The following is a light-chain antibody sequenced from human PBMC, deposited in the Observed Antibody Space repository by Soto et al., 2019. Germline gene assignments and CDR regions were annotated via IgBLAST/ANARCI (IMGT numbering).Light chain of an antibody. CDR3: SSYAGRYSVV. Sequence: QSALTQPASVSGSPGQSITISCTGTSSDVGYYNFVSWYQQHPGKAPKLLIYDVTKRPSGVPDRFSGSKSGNTASLTISGLQAEDEADYYCSSYAGRYSVVFGGGTKLTVL. CDR1: SSDVGYYNF. V-gene: IGLV2-11*01. CDR2: DVT. J-gene: IGLJ2*01.